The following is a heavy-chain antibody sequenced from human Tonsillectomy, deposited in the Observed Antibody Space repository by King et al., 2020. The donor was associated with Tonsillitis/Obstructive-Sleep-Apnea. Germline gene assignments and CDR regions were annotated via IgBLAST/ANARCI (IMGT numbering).Heavy chain of an antibody. J-gene: IGHJ3*02. CDR2: ISSSGSTI. V-gene: IGHV3-48*03. CDR3: ARALRWDILTGPRRPPNAFDI. D-gene: IGHD3-9*01. Sequence: VQLVESGGGLVQPGGSLRLSCAASGFTFSSYEMNWVRQAPGKGLEWVSYISSSGSTIYYADSVKGRFTISRDNAKNSLYLQMNSLRAEDTAVYYCARALRWDILTGPRRPPNAFDIWGQGTMVTVSS. CDR1: GFTFSSYE.